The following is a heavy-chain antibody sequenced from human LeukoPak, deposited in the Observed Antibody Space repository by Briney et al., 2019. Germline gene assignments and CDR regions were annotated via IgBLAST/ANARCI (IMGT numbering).Heavy chain of an antibody. Sequence: PGGSLRLSCAASGFTFSSYWMSWVRQAPGKGLEWVANIKQDGSEKYYVDSVKGRFTISRDNAKNSLYLQMNSLRAEDTAVYYCARTVRSSWYEGGYFQHWGQGTLVTVSS. J-gene: IGHJ1*01. CDR1: GFTFSSYW. CDR3: ARTVRSSWYEGGYFQH. D-gene: IGHD6-13*01. V-gene: IGHV3-7*01. CDR2: IKQDGSEK.